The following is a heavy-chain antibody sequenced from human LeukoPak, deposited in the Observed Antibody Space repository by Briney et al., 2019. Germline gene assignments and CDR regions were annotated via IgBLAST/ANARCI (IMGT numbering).Heavy chain of an antibody. CDR1: GFTFSDYY. CDR2: ISSSGSTI. CDR3: ARDHHTAMVKGEIDY. Sequence: GGSLRLSCAASGFTFSDYYMSWIRQAPGKGLEWVSYISSSGSTIYYADSVKGRFTISRDNAKNSLYLQMNSLRAEDTAVYYCARDHHTAMVKGEIDYWGQGTLVTVSS. V-gene: IGHV3-11*01. J-gene: IGHJ4*02. D-gene: IGHD5-18*01.